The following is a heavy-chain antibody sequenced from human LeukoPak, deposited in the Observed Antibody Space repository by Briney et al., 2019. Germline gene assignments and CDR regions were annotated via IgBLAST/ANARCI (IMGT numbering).Heavy chain of an antibody. CDR2: IYYSGST. J-gene: IGHJ3*02. CDR3: ASRFLEWLLNAFDI. D-gene: IGHD3-3*01. V-gene: IGHV4-59*01. Sequence: SETLSLTCSVSGDSISNNYWSWMRQPPGKGLEWIGYIYYSGSTNYNPSLKSRVTMSVDTSKNQFSLNLSSVTAADTAVYYCASRFLEWLLNAFDIWGQGTMVTVSS. CDR1: GDSISNNY.